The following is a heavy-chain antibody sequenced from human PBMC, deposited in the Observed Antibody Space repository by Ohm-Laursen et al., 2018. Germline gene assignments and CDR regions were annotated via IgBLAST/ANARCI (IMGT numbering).Heavy chain of an antibody. CDR3: ARDVDISGDYSQLDP. CDR1: GFTFSSHG. D-gene: IGHD2-2*03. CDR2: ILYDGSNN. V-gene: IGHV3-33*01. Sequence: SLRLSCAASGFTFSSHGMHWARQAPGKGLEWVVDILYDGSNNNYADSVKGRFTISRDNSKSTLYLQKNSLWAEDTGRYNCARDVDISGDYSQLDPWGRGTLVTVSS. J-gene: IGHJ5*02.